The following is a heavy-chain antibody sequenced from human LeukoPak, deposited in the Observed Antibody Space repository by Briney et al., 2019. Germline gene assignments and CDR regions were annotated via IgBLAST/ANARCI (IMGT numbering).Heavy chain of an antibody. V-gene: IGHV3-9*01. CDR3: AKDIGRSGSYYRGYYYYGMDV. D-gene: IGHD1-26*01. CDR2: ISWNSGSI. J-gene: IGHJ6*02. Sequence: GGSXRLSCAASGFTFDDYAMHWVRQAPGKGLEWVSGISWNSGSIYYADSVKGRFTISRDNAKNSLYLQMNSLRGEDTALYYCAKDIGRSGSYYRGYYYYGMDVWGQGTTVTVSS. CDR1: GFTFDDYA.